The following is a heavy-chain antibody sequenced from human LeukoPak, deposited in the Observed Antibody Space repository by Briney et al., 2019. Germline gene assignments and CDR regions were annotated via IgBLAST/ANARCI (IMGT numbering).Heavy chain of an antibody. Sequence: ASVKVSCKASGYTFTNYYMHWVRQAPGQGLEWMGIINPSGGSTSYAQKFQGRVTMTRDTSTSTVYMELSSLRSEDTAVYYCARSSRGSSSRNDAFDIWGQGTMVTVSS. CDR2: INPSGGST. CDR3: ARSSRGSSSRNDAFDI. V-gene: IGHV1-46*01. J-gene: IGHJ3*02. CDR1: GYTFTNYY. D-gene: IGHD6-13*01.